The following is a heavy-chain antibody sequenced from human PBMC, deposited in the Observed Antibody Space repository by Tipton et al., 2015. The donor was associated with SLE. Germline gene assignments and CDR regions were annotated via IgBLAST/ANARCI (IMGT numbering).Heavy chain of an antibody. Sequence: SLRLSCAASGFTFDDYAMQWIRQAPGKGLEWVSGINWDTVIIGYADSVQGRVTISRDNAKNKLYLQMNSLTAEDTAVYYCAGDTDPWGQGTLVTVSS. CDR2: INWDTVII. V-gene: IGHV3-9*01. CDR3: AGDTDP. CDR1: GFTFDDYA. J-gene: IGHJ5*02.